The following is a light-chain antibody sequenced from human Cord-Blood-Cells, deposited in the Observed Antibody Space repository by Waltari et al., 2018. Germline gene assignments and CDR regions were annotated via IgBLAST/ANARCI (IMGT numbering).Light chain of an antibody. J-gene: IGLJ3*02. V-gene: IGLV5-45*02. CDR1: SGINVGTYR. Sequence: QAVLTQPSSLSASPGASASLTCTLRSGINVGTYRIYWYQQKPGSPPQYLLRYKSDSDKQHGCGVPSRFSGSKDASANAGIVLISGLQSEDEADYYCMIWHSSAWVFGGGTKLTVL. CDR3: MIWHSSAWV. CDR2: YKSDSDK.